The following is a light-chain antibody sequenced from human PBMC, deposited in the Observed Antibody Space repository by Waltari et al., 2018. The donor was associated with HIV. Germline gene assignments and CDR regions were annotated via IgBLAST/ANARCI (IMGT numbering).Light chain of an antibody. CDR1: SSNIGAGYD. Sequence: QSVLTQPPSVSGAPGQRVTISCTGSSSNIGAGYDVHWYQQLPVTAPKLLIYGNSNRPSGVPDRFSGSKSGTSASLAITGLQAEDEADYYCQSYDSSLSGSVFGGGTKLTVI. CDR3: QSYDSSLSGSV. J-gene: IGLJ3*02. CDR2: GNS. V-gene: IGLV1-40*01.